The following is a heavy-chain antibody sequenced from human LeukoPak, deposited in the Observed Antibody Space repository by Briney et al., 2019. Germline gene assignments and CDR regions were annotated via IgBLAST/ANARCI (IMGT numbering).Heavy chain of an antibody. CDR3: ARIGANGLDAFDI. CDR2: IYPGDSDT. V-gene: IGHV5-51*01. CDR1: GYSFTSYW. D-gene: IGHD2-8*01. J-gene: IGHJ3*02. Sequence: GESLKISCKGSGYSFTSYWIGWVRQMPGKGLQWMGIIYPGDSDTRYSPSFQGQVIISVDKSMSTAHLQWSSLKASDTAMYYCARIGANGLDAFDIWGQGTMVTVSS.